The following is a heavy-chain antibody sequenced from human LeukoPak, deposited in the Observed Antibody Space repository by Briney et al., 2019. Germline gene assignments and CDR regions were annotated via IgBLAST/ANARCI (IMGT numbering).Heavy chain of an antibody. J-gene: IGHJ4*02. CDR3: ARGISSSSSFDY. CDR2: INHSGST. Sequence: PSETLSLTCVVYGGSSSGYYWSWIRQPPGKGLEWIGEINHSGSTNYNPSLKSRVTISVDTSKNQFSLKLSSVTAADTAVYYCARGISSSSSFDYWGQGTLVTVSS. CDR1: GGSSSGYY. D-gene: IGHD6-13*01. V-gene: IGHV4-34*01.